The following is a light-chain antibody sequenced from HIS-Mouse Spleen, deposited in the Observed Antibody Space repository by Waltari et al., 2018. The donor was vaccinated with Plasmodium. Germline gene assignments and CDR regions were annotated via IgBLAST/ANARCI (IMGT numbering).Light chain of an antibody. V-gene: IGLV3-25*03. Sequence: SYGLTQPPSVAVSPGQTARNTCPGDALPKHYAYWYQPKPGQAPVLVIYKDSERPSGIPERFSGSSSGTTVTLTISGVQAEDEADYYCQSADSSGTYWVFGGGTKLTVL. CDR1: ALPKHY. CDR2: KDS. J-gene: IGLJ3*02. CDR3: QSADSSGTYWV.